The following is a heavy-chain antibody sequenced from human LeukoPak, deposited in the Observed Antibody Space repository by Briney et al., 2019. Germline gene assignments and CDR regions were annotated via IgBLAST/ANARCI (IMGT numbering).Heavy chain of an antibody. J-gene: IGHJ4*02. CDR3: ARDEFKDFWTGTYYFDY. D-gene: IGHD3/OR15-3a*01. V-gene: IGHV6-1*01. CDR1: GDSVSSNSAA. CDR2: TYYRSKWYN. Sequence: SQTLSLTCAISGDSVSSNSAAWNWIRQSPSRGLEWLGRTYYRSKWYNDYAVSVKSRITINPDTSKNQFSLQLNSVTPEDTAVYYCARDEFKDFWTGTYYFDYWGQGTLVTVSS.